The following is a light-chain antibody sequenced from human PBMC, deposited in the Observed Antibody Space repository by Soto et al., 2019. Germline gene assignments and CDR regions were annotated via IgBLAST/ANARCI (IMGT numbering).Light chain of an antibody. Sequence: DIQMTQFPSSLSASVGDRVTITCRASQTISSYLHWYQLKPGKAPKLLIYDASTLQSGVPSRFSGSGFGTEFTLTISSLQPDDFAAYYCQQYNSYSFGQGTKVDIK. CDR1: QTISSY. V-gene: IGKV1-5*01. CDR2: DAS. J-gene: IGKJ1*01. CDR3: QQYNSYS.